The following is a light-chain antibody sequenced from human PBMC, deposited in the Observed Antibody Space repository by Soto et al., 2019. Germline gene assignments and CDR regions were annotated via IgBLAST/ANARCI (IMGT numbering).Light chain of an antibody. J-gene: IGKJ1*01. CDR3: QQYGSPWWT. Sequence: DIVLTQSPGTLSLSPGERATLSCRASQSVSSSYLAWYQQKTGQAPRLLIYGASSRATGIPDRFSGSGSGTDFTFTISRLEPEDFAVYYCQQYGSPWWTFGQGTKVEIK. CDR2: GAS. V-gene: IGKV3-20*01. CDR1: QSVSSSY.